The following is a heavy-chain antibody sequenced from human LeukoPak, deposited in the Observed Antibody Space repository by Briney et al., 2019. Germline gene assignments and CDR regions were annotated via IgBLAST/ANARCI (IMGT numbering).Heavy chain of an antibody. D-gene: IGHD4-17*01. V-gene: IGHV4-59*12. Sequence: PSETLSLTCTVSGGSISSYYWSWIRQPPGKGLEWIGYIYHSGSTNYNPSLKSRVTISVDTPKNQFSLKLSSVTAADTAVYYCARDRGDYVNWFDPWGQGTLVTVSS. CDR1: GGSISSYY. CDR2: IYHSGST. CDR3: ARDRGDYVNWFDP. J-gene: IGHJ5*02.